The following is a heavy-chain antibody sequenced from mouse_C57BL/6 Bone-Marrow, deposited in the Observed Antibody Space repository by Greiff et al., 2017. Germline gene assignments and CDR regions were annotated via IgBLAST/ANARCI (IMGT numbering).Heavy chain of an antibody. J-gene: IGHJ2*01. CDR2: FNPGSGGT. CDR1: GYAFTNYL. CDR3: ARGGYYPYYFDY. Sequence: VQLQESGAELVRPGTSVKASCKASGYAFTNYLIEWVKQRPGQGLEWIGVFNPGSGGTNYNEKFKGKATLTADKSSSTAHMQLSSLTSEDSAVYFCARGGYYPYYFDYWGQGTTLTVSS. V-gene: IGHV1-54*01. D-gene: IGHD2-3*01.